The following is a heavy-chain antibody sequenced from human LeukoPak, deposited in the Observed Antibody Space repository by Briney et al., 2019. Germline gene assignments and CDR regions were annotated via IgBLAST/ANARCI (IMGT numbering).Heavy chain of an antibody. J-gene: IGHJ4*02. CDR3: ARAGYDILTIYYFDY. CDR1: GGSISSYY. CDR2: IYYSGST. V-gene: IGHV4-59*01. D-gene: IGHD3-9*01. Sequence: SETLSLTCTVSGGSISSYYRSWIRQPPGKGLEWIGYIYYSGSTNYNPSLKSRVTISVDTSKNQFSLKLSSVTAADTAVYYCARAGYDILTIYYFDYWGQGTLVTVSS.